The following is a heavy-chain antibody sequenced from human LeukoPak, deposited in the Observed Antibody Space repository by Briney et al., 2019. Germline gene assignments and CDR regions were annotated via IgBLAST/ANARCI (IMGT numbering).Heavy chain of an antibody. Sequence: GGSLRLSCAASGFTFSSYAMHWVRQAPGKGLEWVAVISYDGSNKYYADSVKGRFTISGDNSKNTLYLQMNSLRAEDTAVYYCARGHSYGFSYYYGMDVWGQGTTVTVSS. CDR2: ISYDGSNK. CDR1: GFTFSSYA. J-gene: IGHJ6*02. D-gene: IGHD5-18*01. CDR3: ARGHSYGFSYYYGMDV. V-gene: IGHV3-30*04.